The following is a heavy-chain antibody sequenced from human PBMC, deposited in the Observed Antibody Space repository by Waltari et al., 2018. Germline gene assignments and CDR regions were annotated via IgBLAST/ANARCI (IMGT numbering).Heavy chain of an antibody. Sequence: QLRLQESGPGLVKPSETLSLTCTVSGGSISSSSYYWGWILQPPGKGLEWIGSIYYTGSTYYNPSLKSRVTISVDTSKNQFSLKLSSVTAADTAVYYCARDCSGSWYYWFDPWGQGTLVTVSS. J-gene: IGHJ5*02. D-gene: IGHD6-13*01. CDR1: GGSISSSSYY. CDR2: IYYTGST. CDR3: ARDCSGSWYYWFDP. V-gene: IGHV4-39*07.